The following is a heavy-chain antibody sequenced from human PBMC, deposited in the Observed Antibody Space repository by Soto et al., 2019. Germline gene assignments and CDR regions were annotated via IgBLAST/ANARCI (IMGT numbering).Heavy chain of an antibody. CDR3: ARDRARGYSGYDSYDY. CDR1: GFTFSSYS. J-gene: IGHJ4*02. V-gene: IGHV3-21*01. Sequence: GSLRLSCAASGFTFSSYSMNWVRQAPGKGLEWVSSISSSSSYIYHADSVKGRFTISRDNAKNSLYLQMNSLRAEDTAVYYCARDRARGYSGYDSYDYWGQGTLVTVSS. CDR2: ISSSSSYI. D-gene: IGHD5-12*01.